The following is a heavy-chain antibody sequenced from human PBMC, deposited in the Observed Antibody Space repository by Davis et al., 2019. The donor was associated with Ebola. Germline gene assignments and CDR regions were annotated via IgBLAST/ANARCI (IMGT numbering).Heavy chain of an antibody. CDR1: GYSFTSYW. J-gene: IGHJ4*02. Sequence: GGSLRLSCKGSGYSFTSYWIAWVRQMPGKGLELMGIIYPDDSDTRYSPSFQGQVAISADKSISTAYLQWSSLQASDTAIYFCARRGDFGFFFDYWGQGTLVTVSS. D-gene: IGHD4-17*01. CDR2: IYPDDSDT. CDR3: ARRGDFGFFFDY. V-gene: IGHV5-51*01.